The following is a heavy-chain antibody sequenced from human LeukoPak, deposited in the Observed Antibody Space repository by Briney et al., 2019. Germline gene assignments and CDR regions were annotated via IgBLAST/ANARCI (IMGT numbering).Heavy chain of an antibody. Sequence: GGSLRLSCAASGFTFSSSWMNWVRQTPGKGLEWVANINQDGSQKFYVDSVKGRFTISRDNANNSLYLQMNSLRAEDTAVYYCAKDHFVTTVIDFWGQGTLVTVSS. CDR2: INQDGSQK. CDR3: AKDHFVTTVIDF. CDR1: GFTFSSSW. D-gene: IGHD4-11*01. V-gene: IGHV3-7*03. J-gene: IGHJ4*02.